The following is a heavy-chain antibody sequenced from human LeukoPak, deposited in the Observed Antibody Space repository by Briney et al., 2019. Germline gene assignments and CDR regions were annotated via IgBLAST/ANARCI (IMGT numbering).Heavy chain of an antibody. CDR1: GYTFTSYY. J-gene: IGHJ2*01. V-gene: IGHV1-46*01. Sequence: ASVKVSCKASGYTFTSYYVHWVRQAPGQGLEWMGIINPSGGSTGYAQKFQGRVTMTRDTSTSTVYMELSSLRSEDTAVYYCARDSSGNHWYFDLWGRGTLVTVSS. CDR3: ARDSSGNHWYFDL. D-gene: IGHD3-22*01. CDR2: INPSGGST.